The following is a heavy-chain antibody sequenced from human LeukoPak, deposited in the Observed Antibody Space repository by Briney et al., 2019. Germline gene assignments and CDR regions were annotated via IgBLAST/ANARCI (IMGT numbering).Heavy chain of an antibody. CDR2: IYYSGST. V-gene: IGHV4-30-4*08. Sequence: SQTLSLTCTVSGGSISSGDYYWSWLRQPPGTGLEWIGYIYYSGSTYYNPSLKSRVTISVDTSKNQFSLKLSSVTAADTAVYYCARVSRIAFPSGSYYGRGPFDYWGQGTLVTVSS. CDR1: GGSISSGDYY. D-gene: IGHD1-26*01. J-gene: IGHJ4*02. CDR3: ARVSRIAFPSGSYYGRGPFDY.